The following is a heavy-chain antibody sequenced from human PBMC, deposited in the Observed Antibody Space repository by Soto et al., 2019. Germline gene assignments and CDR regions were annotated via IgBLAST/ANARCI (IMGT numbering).Heavy chain of an antibody. D-gene: IGHD2-15*01. V-gene: IGHV3-23*01. Sequence: GGSLRLSCATSGFTFSTYAMTWVRQVPGRGLQWVSTILPDETGFYTVSVKGRFTISRDNYWGIVYLQMNDLWVEDAAIYYCAKDRLPTSGQRFYFDSWGQGRLVNVSS. CDR2: ILPDETG. CDR1: GFTFSTYA. CDR3: AKDRLPTSGQRFYFDS. J-gene: IGHJ4*02.